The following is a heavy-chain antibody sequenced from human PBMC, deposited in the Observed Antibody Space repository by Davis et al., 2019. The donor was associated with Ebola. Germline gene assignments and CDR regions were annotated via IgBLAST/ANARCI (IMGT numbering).Heavy chain of an antibody. J-gene: IGHJ3*02. CDR1: GGTFSSYA. V-gene: IGHV1-69*13. D-gene: IGHD2-2*02. Sequence: SVKVSCKASGGTFSSYAISWVRQAPGQGLEWMGGIIPIFGTANYAQKFQGRVTITADESTSTAYMELSSLRSEDTAVYYCASSLRGIVVVPAAIRPHDAFDIWGQGTMVTVSS. CDR3: ASSLRGIVVVPAAIRPHDAFDI. CDR2: IIPIFGTA.